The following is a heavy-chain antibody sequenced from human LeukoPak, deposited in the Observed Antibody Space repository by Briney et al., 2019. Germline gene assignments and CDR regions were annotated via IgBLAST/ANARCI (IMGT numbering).Heavy chain of an antibody. CDR2: IYYSGST. Sequence: ASETLSLTCTVSGGSISSGDYYWSWIRQPPGKGLEWIGSIYYSGSTYYNPSLKSRVTISVDTSKKQFSLKLSSVTAADTAVYFFARGGGRRRVLYWFDPWGQGTPVTVSS. CDR1: GGSISSGDYY. V-gene: IGHV4-39*01. J-gene: IGHJ5*02. D-gene: IGHD3-16*01. CDR3: ARGGGRRRVLYWFDP.